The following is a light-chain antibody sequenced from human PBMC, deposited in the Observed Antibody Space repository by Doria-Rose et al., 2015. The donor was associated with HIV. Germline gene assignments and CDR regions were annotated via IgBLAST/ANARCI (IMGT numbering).Light chain of an antibody. CDR3: QQYRQWPPYT. CDR1: QGIGSA. Sequence: TQSPATLSASPGESATLSCRASQGIGSAFAWYQQKPGQAPRLLIYRASIRATSITPSFTGGGSGSEYTLTISSLQSEDFAVYFYQQYRQWPPYTFGQGTKLEVK. J-gene: IGKJ2*01. CDR2: RAS. V-gene: IGKV3-15*01.